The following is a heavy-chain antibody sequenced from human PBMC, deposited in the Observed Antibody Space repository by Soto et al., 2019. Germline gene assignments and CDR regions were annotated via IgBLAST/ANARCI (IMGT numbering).Heavy chain of an antibody. V-gene: IGHV3-30*18. D-gene: IGHD1-26*01. CDR2: ISYDGSNK. J-gene: IGHJ4*02. CDR3: AKMVGAD. CDR1: GFTFSSYG. Sequence: QVQLVESGGGVVQPGRSLRLSCAASGFTFSSYGMHWVRQAPGKGLEWVAVISYDGSNKYYADSVKGRFTISRDNSKNTLNLQMNSLRAEDTAVYYCAKMVGADWGQGTLVTVSS.